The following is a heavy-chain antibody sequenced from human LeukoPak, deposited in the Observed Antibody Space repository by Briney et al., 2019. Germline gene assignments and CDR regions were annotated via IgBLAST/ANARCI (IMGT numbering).Heavy chain of an antibody. J-gene: IGHJ4*02. CDR3: TTDTWYSAGH. CDR2: VKKDGSEK. D-gene: IGHD2-15*01. V-gene: IGHV3-7*03. Sequence: GGSLRLSCTASGFIFSGSWMAWIRQAPGKGLEWVAIVKKDGSEKYYVDSMKGRFTISRDNAKNSLFLQMNSLRAEDTAIYYCTTDTWYSAGHWGQGTLVTVSS. CDR1: GFIFSGSW.